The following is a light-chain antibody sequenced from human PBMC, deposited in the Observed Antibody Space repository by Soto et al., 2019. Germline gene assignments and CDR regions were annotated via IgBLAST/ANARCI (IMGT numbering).Light chain of an antibody. CDR3: SSYTSSSTRV. Sequence: ALTQPASVAGSPGQSITISCTGTSSDVGGYNYVSWYQQHPGKAPKLMIYDVSNRPSGVSNRFSGSKSGNTASLTISGLQAEDEADYYCSSYTSSSTRVFGTGTKVTVL. CDR1: SSDVGGYNY. J-gene: IGLJ1*01. CDR2: DVS. V-gene: IGLV2-14*01.